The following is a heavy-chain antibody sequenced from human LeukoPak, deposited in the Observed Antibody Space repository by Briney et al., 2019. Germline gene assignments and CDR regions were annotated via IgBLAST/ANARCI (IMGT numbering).Heavy chain of an antibody. Sequence: ASVKVSCKTSGYLFTGFYIHWVRQVPGQGLEWMGWINPNSGDTKSAPKFQGRVAMTRVTSINTAYRERSEVTPDDTAIYYCEKRGGALSHWGQGTPVTVTS. CDR3: EKRGGALSH. CDR1: GYLFTGFY. CDR2: INPNSGDT. J-gene: IGHJ4*02. D-gene: IGHD2-21*01. V-gene: IGHV1-2*02.